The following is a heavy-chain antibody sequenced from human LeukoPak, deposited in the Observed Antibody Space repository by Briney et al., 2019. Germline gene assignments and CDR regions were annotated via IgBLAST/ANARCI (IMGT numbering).Heavy chain of an antibody. CDR1: GGSISSYY. CDR2: IYTSGST. Sequence: SETLSLTCTVSGGSISSYYWSWIQQPAGKGLEWIGRIYTSGSTNYNPSLKSRVTMSVDTSKNQFSLKLSSVTAADTAVYYCARDQDDFWSGYSYGMDVWGQGTTVTVSS. CDR3: ARDQDDFWSGYSYGMDV. D-gene: IGHD3-3*01. V-gene: IGHV4-4*07. J-gene: IGHJ6*02.